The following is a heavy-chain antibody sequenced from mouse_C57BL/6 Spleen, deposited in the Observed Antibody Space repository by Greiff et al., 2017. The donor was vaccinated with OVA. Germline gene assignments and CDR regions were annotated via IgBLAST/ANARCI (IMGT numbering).Heavy chain of an antibody. J-gene: IGHJ4*01. V-gene: IGHV1-69*01. CDR1: GYTFTSYW. Sequence: QVQLQQPGAELVMPGASVKLSCKASGYTFTSYWMHWVKQRPGQGLEWIGEIDPSDSYTNYNQKFKGKSTLTVDKSSSTAYMQLSSLTSEDSAVYYCACNSYAMDDWGQGTSVTVSS. CDR2: IDPSDSYT. D-gene: IGHD2-1*01. CDR3: ACNSYAMDD.